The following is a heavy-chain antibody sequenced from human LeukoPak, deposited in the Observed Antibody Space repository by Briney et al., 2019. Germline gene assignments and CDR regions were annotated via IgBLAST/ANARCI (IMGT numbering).Heavy chain of an antibody. V-gene: IGHV1-2*06. CDR2: IDPDSGVT. J-gene: IGHJ4*02. CDR3: ARDQARTTTWYLYMSF. Sequence: ASVKVSCKASGYTFTGYYIHGVRQAPGQGLEWMGRIDPDSGVTNSAQKFQARVTMTRDTSITTAYMELSGLRSDDTAVYYCARDQARTTTWYLYMSFWGQGTLVTVSS. D-gene: IGHD3/OR15-3a*01. CDR1: GYTFTGYY.